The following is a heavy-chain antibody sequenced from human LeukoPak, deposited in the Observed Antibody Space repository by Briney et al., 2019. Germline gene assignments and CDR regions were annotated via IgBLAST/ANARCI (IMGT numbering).Heavy chain of an antibody. CDR2: INAGNGKT. J-gene: IGHJ4*02. Sequence: ASVKVSCKASGYTLTNHAIQWVRQAPGQRLEWMGWINAGNGKTKYSQKFQGRVTITRDASATTAYMEVSSLTSEDTAVYYCARAIWTSTVTTYYLDYWGQGTLVTVSS. CDR1: GYTLTNHA. V-gene: IGHV1-3*01. D-gene: IGHD4-17*01. CDR3: ARAIWTSTVTTYYLDY.